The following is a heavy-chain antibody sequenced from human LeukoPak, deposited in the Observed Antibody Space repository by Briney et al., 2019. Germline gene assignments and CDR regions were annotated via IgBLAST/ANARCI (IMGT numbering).Heavy chain of an antibody. J-gene: IGHJ4*02. CDR1: GFSFSSYW. D-gene: IGHD3-3*01. CDR2: INPDGSNM. V-gene: IGHV3-7*01. CDR3: VSGFLQWLY. Sequence: GGSLRLSCAASGFSFSSYWMSWVRQAPGKGLEWVANINPDGSNMLYVDSAKGRFTISRDNAKNSLYLQMNNLGAEDTAVYFCVSGFLQWLYWGQGTLVTVSS.